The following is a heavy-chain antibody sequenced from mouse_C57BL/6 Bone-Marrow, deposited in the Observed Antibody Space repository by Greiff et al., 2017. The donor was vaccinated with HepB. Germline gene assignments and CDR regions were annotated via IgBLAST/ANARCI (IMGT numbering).Heavy chain of an antibody. Sequence: QVQLQQPGAELVMPGASVKLSCKASGYTFTSYWMHWVKQRPGQGLEWIGEIDPSDSYTNYNQKFKGKSTLTVDKSSSTAYMQLSSLTSEDSAVYYCARGGGTGYWGQGTTLTVSS. CDR1: GYTFTSYW. V-gene: IGHV1-69*01. CDR2: IDPSDSYT. D-gene: IGHD4-1*01. J-gene: IGHJ2*01. CDR3: ARGGGTGY.